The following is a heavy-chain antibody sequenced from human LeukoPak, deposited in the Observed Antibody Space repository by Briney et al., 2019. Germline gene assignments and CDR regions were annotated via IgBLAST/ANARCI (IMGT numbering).Heavy chain of an antibody. V-gene: IGHV4-59*08. J-gene: IGHJ4*02. Sequence: SETLSLTCTVSGGSISSYYWSWIRQPPGKGLEWIGYIYYSGSTNYNPSLKSRVTISVDTSKNQSSLKLSSVTAADTAVYYCARQPRWLQGRTIFNYWGQGTLVTVSS. CDR3: ARQPRWLQGRTIFNY. D-gene: IGHD5-24*01. CDR2: IYYSGST. CDR1: GGSISSYY.